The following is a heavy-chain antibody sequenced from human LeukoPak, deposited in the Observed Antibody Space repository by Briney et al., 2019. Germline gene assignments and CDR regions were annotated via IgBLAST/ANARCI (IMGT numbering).Heavy chain of an antibody. CDR1: GFTFSSYS. J-gene: IGHJ4*02. CDR3: ARSFADYGDGYYFDY. V-gene: IGHV3-21*01. CDR2: ISSSSSYI. D-gene: IGHD4-17*01. Sequence: PGGSLRLSCAASGFTFSSYSMNWVRQAPGKGLEWVSSISSSSSYIYYADSVKGRFTISRDNAKNSLYLQMNSLRAEDTAVYYCARSFADYGDGYYFDYWGQGTLVTVSS.